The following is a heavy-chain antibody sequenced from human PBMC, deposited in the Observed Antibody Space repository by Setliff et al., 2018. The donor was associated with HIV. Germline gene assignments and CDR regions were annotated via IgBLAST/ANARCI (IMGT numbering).Heavy chain of an antibody. J-gene: IGHJ4*02. V-gene: IGHV1-3*01. CDR3: AITDDYRPIGDY. CDR1: GYTFANYG. CDR2: INADSGNT. D-gene: IGHD4-17*01. Sequence: VSCKASGYTFANYGMHWVRQAPGQRLEWMGWINADSGNTKYSQELQGRVSITRDTSASTAYMELNSLSSEDTAVYYCAITDDYRPIGDYWGQGTLVTVSS.